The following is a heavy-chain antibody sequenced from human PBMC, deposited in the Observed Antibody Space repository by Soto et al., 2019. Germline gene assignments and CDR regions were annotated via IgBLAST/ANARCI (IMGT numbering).Heavy chain of an antibody. CDR1: GFTFSSYA. Sequence: QVQLVESGGGVVQPGRSLRLSCAASGFTFSSYAMHWVRQAPGKGLEWVAVISYDGSNKYYADSVKGRFTISRDNSKNTLYLQMNSLRAEDTAVYYCARDLTPADGVVIIPSPPPYYYYGMDVWGQVTTVTVSS. CDR3: ARDLTPADGVVIIPSPPPYYYYGMDV. J-gene: IGHJ6*02. V-gene: IGHV3-30-3*01. D-gene: IGHD3-3*01. CDR2: ISYDGSNK.